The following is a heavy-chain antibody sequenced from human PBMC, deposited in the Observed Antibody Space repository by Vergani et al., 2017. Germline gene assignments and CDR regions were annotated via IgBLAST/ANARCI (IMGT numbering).Heavy chain of an antibody. D-gene: IGHD6-6*01. Sequence: EVQLVESGGGLVKPGGSLRLSCAASGFTFSSYSMNWVRQAPGKGLEWVPSISSSSSYIYYADSVKGRVTISRDNAKNSLYLQMNSLRAEDTAVYYGARDIRVPTGFLDSSSSRRDYYYGMDVWGQGTTVTVSS. CDR1: GFTFSSYS. CDR3: ARDIRVPTGFLDSSSSRRDYYYGMDV. CDR2: ISSSSSYI. J-gene: IGHJ6*02. V-gene: IGHV3-21*01.